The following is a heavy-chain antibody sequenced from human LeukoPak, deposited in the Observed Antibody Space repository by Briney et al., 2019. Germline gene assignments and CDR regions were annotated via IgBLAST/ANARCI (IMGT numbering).Heavy chain of an antibody. CDR1: GFTFSNYA. CDR2: ISTGGAAT. J-gene: IGHJ4*02. V-gene: IGHV3-23*01. D-gene: IGHD3-9*01. Sequence: PGGSLRLSCAASGFTFSNYAMSWVRQAPGKGLEWVSAISTGGAATYYADSVKGRFTISRDNSKNTLYPQMNRLRAEDTAIYYCAKRGSALRYFDFWGQGTLVTVSS. CDR3: AKRGSALRYFDF.